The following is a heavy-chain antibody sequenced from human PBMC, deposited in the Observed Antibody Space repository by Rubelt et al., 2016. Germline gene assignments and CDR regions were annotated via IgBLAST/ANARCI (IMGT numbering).Heavy chain of an antibody. CDR1: GFTFSSYA. J-gene: IGHJ4*02. CDR3: AKVPIRTVTSTFDY. CDR2: ISGSGGST. Sequence: EVQLLESGGGLVQPGGSLRLSCAASGFTFSSYAMSWVRQAPGKGLEWVSAISGSGGSTYYADSGKGRLTISRDNSKNTLYLKMNSLRAEDTAVYYCAKVPIRTVTSTFDYWGQGTLVTVSS. V-gene: IGHV3-23*01. D-gene: IGHD4-17*01.